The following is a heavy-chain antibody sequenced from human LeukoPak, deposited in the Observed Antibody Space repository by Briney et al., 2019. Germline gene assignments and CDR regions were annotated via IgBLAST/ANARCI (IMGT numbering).Heavy chain of an antibody. D-gene: IGHD6-6*01. CDR1: GFTFSSYA. J-gene: IGHJ6*03. CDR2: ISYVGSNK. Sequence: GGSLTLLCAASGFTFSSYAMHWVRQAPGKGLEGVEVISYVGSNKYYADSVNGRFTISRDNSKNTLYLQMNSLRAKDTAVYYCARDLPSSHYMDVWGKGTTVTVSS. CDR3: ARDLPSSHYMDV. V-gene: IGHV3-30*01.